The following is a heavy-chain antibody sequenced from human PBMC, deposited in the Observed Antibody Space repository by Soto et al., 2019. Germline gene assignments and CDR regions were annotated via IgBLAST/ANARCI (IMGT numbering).Heavy chain of an antibody. CDR3: AHYVITGTRPRMYDY. CDR2: IYWDDDK. V-gene: IGHV2-5*02. D-gene: IGHD1-7*01. CDR1: GFSLSTSGVG. Sequence: ITLKESGPTLVKPTQTLTLTCTFSGFSLSTSGVGVGWIRQPPGKALEWLALIYWDDDKRYSPSLKSRLTITKDTSKNQVVLTVTNVDPVDTATYYCAHYVITGTRPRMYDYWGQGTLVTVSS. J-gene: IGHJ4*02.